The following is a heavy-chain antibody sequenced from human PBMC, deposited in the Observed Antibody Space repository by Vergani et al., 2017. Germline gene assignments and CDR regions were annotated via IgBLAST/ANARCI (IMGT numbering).Heavy chain of an antibody. Sequence: QVQLQQWGAGVVKPSGTLSLTCAVFGESFSSFYWSWIRQPPGKGLEWIGEINNDGHTNYNPSLESRVTVSRDTAKNQFSLNLMSVTAADTAMYYCARVLRGSSYYDSSGYRPVWFDPWGQGTLVTVSS. J-gene: IGHJ5*02. CDR2: INNDGHT. D-gene: IGHD3-22*01. CDR1: GESFSSFY. CDR3: ARVLRGSSYYDSSGYRPVWFDP. V-gene: IGHV4-34*02.